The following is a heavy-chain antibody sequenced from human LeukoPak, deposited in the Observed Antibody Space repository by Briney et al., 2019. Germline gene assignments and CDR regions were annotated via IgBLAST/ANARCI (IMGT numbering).Heavy chain of an antibody. V-gene: IGHV3-7*01. CDR2: IKQDGSEK. CDR3: ANFNAVAGTFDY. J-gene: IGHJ4*02. D-gene: IGHD6-19*01. Sequence: PGGSLRLSCAASGFTVSSNYMSWVRQAPGKGLEWVANIKQDGSEKYYVDSVKGRFTISRDNAKNSLYLQMNSLRAEDTAVYYCANFNAVAGTFDYWGQGTLVTVSS. CDR1: GFTVSSNY.